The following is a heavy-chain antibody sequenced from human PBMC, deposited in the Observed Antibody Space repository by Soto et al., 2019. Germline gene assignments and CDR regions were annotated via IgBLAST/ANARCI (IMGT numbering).Heavy chain of an antibody. CDR1: GDSISDTRYY. Sequence: PSETLSLTCSVLGDSISDTRYYWGWIRQSPEKGLEWIGSISHDGHAYYNPSLKSRVTLFADTSRNQFSLKMKSVTVADTALYFCARKVYGDYLGGNWFDTWGQGALVTVSS. V-gene: IGHV4-39*01. CDR2: ISHDGHA. D-gene: IGHD4-17*01. J-gene: IGHJ5*02. CDR3: ARKVYGDYLGGNWFDT.